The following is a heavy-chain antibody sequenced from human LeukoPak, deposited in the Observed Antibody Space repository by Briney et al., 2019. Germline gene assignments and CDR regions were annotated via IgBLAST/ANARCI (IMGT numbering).Heavy chain of an antibody. D-gene: IGHD1-26*01. J-gene: IGHJ4*02. V-gene: IGHV3-64*01. Sequence: PGGSLRLSCAASGFTFSSYAMHWVRQAPGKGLEYVSAISSNGGSTYYANSVKGRFTISRDNSKNTLYLQMGSLRAEDMAVYYCARDPSGSYLFDYWGQGTLVTVSS. CDR2: ISSNGGST. CDR1: GFTFSSYA. CDR3: ARDPSGSYLFDY.